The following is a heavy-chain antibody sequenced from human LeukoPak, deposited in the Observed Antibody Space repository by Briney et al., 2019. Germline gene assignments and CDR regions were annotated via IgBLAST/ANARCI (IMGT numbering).Heavy chain of an antibody. J-gene: IGHJ5*02. D-gene: IGHD6-6*01. CDR3: AKARGYSSSSENNWFDP. CDR2: ISGSGEST. CDR1: GSTFSSYA. V-gene: IGHV3-23*01. Sequence: GSLRLSCTASGSTFSSYAMIWVRQAPGKGLEWVSAISGSGESTYYADSVKGRFTISRESSKSTLYLQMNSLRAEDTALYYCAKARGYSSSSENNWFDPWGQGALVTVSS.